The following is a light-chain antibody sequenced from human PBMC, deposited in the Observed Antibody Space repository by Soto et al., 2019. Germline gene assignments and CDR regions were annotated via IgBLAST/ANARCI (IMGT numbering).Light chain of an antibody. CDR3: PQYGDSPLT. V-gene: IGKV3-20*01. CDR2: AAS. J-gene: IGKJ3*01. CDR1: QSVTVNS. Sequence: EILLTQPPSTLSLSPGEGVTLSYGASQSVTVNSLAWYQQKPGQAPRLLIYAASTRAAAVPDRFTGSGSGTDFALTISRLEPEDFGVYYCPQYGDSPLTSGPGTKVDIK.